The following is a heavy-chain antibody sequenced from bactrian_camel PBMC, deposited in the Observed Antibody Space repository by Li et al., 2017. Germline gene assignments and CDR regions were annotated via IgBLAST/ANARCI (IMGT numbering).Heavy chain of an antibody. CDR1: GIYRLYC. V-gene: IGHV3S53*01. D-gene: IGHD3*01. CDR3: AATLRGPYCSSVEGRYTF. CDR2: VERSGRP. J-gene: IGHJ4*01. Sequence: HVQLVESGGGSVQAGGSPTLSCVATGIYRLYCWGWFRQPPGKQREFVGVVERSGRPTYGDSVKGRFTISKNSANNTLDLQILNLNTDDTAMYYCAATLRGPYCSSVEGRYTFWGQGTQVTVSS.